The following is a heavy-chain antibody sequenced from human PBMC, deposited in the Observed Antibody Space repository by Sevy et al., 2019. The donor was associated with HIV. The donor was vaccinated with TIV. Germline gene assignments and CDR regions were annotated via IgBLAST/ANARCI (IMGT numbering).Heavy chain of an antibody. J-gene: IGHJ5*02. D-gene: IGHD6-6*01. Sequence: ASVKVSCKASGYTFTSYGISWVRQAPGQGLEWMGWISAYNGNTNYAQKLQGRVTMTTDTSTSTAYMELRSLRSDDTAVYYCATSQIAARRKNNWFDPWGPGTLVTVSS. CDR1: GYTFTSYG. V-gene: IGHV1-18*01. CDR2: ISAYNGNT. CDR3: ATSQIAARRKNNWFDP.